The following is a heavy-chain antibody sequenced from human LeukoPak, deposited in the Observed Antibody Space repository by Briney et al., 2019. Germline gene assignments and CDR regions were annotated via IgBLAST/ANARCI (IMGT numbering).Heavy chain of an antibody. Sequence: PGTSLRLSCAASGFTFNTYGMHWVRQAPGKGLEWVAVIWYDGSNKYYVDSVKGRFTISRDNSKNTLYLQMNSLRAEDTAVYYCARDLGYGALDPWGQGTLVTVSS. CDR3: ARDLGYGALDP. CDR1: GFTFNTYG. J-gene: IGHJ5*02. CDR2: IWYDGSNK. V-gene: IGHV3-33*01. D-gene: IGHD4-17*01.